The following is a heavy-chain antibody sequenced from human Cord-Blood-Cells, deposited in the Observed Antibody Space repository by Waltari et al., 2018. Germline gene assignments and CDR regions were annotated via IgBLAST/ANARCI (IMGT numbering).Heavy chain of an antibody. V-gene: IGHV2-26*01. CDR3: ARTRRIVGDTDL. J-gene: IGHJ5*02. CDR1: GCTLSHARMV. CDR2: IFSNDEK. Sequence: QVTFKESGPVLVNTTETLTLTCTGSGCTLSHARMVVSWIRQPPGKALEWPSHIFSNDEKSYGTSLKSRLTISKDTSKSQVVLTITSLDPVDTATYYCARTRRIVGDTDLWGQGTLVTVSS. D-gene: IGHD1-26*01.